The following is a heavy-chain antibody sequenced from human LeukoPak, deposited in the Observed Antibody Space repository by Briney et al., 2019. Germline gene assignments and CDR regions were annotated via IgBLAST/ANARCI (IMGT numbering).Heavy chain of an antibody. V-gene: IGHV4-34*01. Sequence: SETLSHTFAVYGGSFSGYYWSSIRQPPGKGLELIGEINHSGSTNYNPSLKSRVTISVDTSKNQFSLKLSSVTAAVTAAYYCARRRGSGDYWGQGTLVTVSS. J-gene: IGHJ4*02. CDR1: GGSFSGYY. D-gene: IGHD6-25*01. CDR3: ARRRGSGDY. CDR2: INHSGST.